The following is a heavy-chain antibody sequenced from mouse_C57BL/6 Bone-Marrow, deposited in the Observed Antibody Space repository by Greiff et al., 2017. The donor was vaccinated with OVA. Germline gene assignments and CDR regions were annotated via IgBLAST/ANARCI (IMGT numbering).Heavy chain of an antibody. CDR3: ARGGLRGVDY. V-gene: IGHV5-16*01. J-gene: IGHJ4*01. CDR1: GFTFSDYY. CDR2: INYDGSST. Sequence: EVNVVESEGGLVQPGSSMKLSCTASGFTFSDYYMAWVRQVPEKGLEWVANINYDGSSTYYLDSLKSRFIISRDNAKNILYLQMSSLKSEDTATYYCARGGLRGVDYWGQGTSVTVSS. D-gene: IGHD2-2*01.